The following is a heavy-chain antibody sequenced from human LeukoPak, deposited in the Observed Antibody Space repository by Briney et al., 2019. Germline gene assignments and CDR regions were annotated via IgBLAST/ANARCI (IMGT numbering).Heavy chain of an antibody. CDR1: GYTFSGAY. CDR3: ARAPPDAFDI. V-gene: IGHV1-2*02. CDR2: INPKNGGT. Sequence: ASVKVSCKASGYTFSGAYILWERQAPGQGLEWMGWINPKNGGTSYAEKFQGRVTMTRDTSISTAYMELSRLRSDDTAVFYCARAPPDAFDIWGQGTMVTVSS. J-gene: IGHJ3*02.